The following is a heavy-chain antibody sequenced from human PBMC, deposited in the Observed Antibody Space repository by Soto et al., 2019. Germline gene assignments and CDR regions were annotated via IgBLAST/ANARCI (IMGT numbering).Heavy chain of an antibody. CDR2: ISSSSSYI. CDR1: GFTFSSYS. D-gene: IGHD6-13*01. CDR3: AREAYRRSSSWYDMDV. V-gene: IGHV3-21*01. Sequence: PGGSLRLSCAASGFTFSSYSMNWVRQAPGKGLEWVSSISSSSSYIYYADSVKGRFTISRDNAKNSLYLQMNSLRAEDTAVYYCAREAYRRSSSWYDMDVWGQGTTVTVSS. J-gene: IGHJ6*02.